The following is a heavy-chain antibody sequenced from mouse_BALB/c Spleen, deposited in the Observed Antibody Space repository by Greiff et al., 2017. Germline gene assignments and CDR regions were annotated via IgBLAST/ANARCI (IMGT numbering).Heavy chain of an antibody. CDR2: ISDGGSYT. V-gene: IGHV5-4*02. CDR3: ARDRDYGSSYDYAMDY. CDR1: GFTFSDYY. D-gene: IGHD1-1*01. Sequence: EVKLVESGGGLVKPGGSLKLSCAASGFTFSDYYVYWVRQTPEKRLEWVATISDGGSYTYYPDSVKGRFTISRDNAKNNLYLQMSSLKSEDTAMYYCARDRDYGSSYDYAMDYWGQGTSVTVSS. J-gene: IGHJ4*01.